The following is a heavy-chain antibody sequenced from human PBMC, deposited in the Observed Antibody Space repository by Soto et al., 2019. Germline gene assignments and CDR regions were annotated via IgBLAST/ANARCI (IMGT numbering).Heavy chain of an antibody. CDR2: LFPGDSDT. D-gene: IGHD1-26*01. Sequence: GESLKISCQTSGYSFSNYWIGWVRQMPGKGLEWMGILFPGDSDTKYSPSFQGHVTISVDKSITTAYLLFTSLKASDTAIYFCARLPNLYSPYFDFWGQGTLVTVSS. V-gene: IGHV5-51*01. J-gene: IGHJ4*02. CDR3: ARLPNLYSPYFDF. CDR1: GYSFSNYW.